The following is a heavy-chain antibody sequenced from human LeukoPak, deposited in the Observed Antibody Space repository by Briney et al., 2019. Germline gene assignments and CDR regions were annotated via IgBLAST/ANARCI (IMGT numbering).Heavy chain of an antibody. J-gene: IGHJ4*02. D-gene: IGHD1-26*01. Sequence: GGSLRLSCAASGFTVSSNYMSWVRQAPGKGLEGGSVIYSGGSTYYADSVKGRFTISRDNSKNTLYLQMNSLRAEDTAVYYCARAPRGGRIGLDYWGQGTLVTVSS. CDR3: ARAPRGGRIGLDY. V-gene: IGHV3-53*01. CDR2: IYSGGST. CDR1: GFTVSSNY.